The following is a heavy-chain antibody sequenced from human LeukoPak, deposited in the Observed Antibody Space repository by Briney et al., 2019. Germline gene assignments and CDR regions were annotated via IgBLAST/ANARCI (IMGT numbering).Heavy chain of an antibody. D-gene: IGHD4-17*01. CDR3: TRDSNYGDFWY. Sequence: GGSLRLSCTASGFTFGDYAMSWVRQAPGKGLEWVGFIRSKAYGGTTEYAASVKGRFTISRDDSKSIAYLQMNSLKTEDTAVYYCTRDSNYGDFWYWGQGTLVTVSS. CDR1: GFTFGDYA. CDR2: IRSKAYGGTT. V-gene: IGHV3-49*04. J-gene: IGHJ4*02.